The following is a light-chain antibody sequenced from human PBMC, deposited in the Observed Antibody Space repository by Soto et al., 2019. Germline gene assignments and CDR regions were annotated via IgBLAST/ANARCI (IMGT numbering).Light chain of an antibody. V-gene: IGKV1-9*01. J-gene: IGKJ3*01. Sequence: PLTQSPSSLSASVGDRVTITCRASQDISRYLAWYQQKAGKAPKLLIYGASTLQSGVPSRFSGFGSGTEFTLPISSLQPEDFATYHCQQLQRTPFTFGPGTTVDV. CDR3: QQLQRTPFT. CDR2: GAS. CDR1: QDISRY.